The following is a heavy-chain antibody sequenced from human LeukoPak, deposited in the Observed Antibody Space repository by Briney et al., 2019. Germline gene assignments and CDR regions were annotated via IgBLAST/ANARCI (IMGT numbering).Heavy chain of an antibody. J-gene: IGHJ5*02. CDR3: ARIGPIVVVPAAIVWFDP. CDR1: GYSISSGYY. V-gene: IGHV4-38-2*02. CDR2: IYNSGST. D-gene: IGHD2-2*02. Sequence: PSETLSLTCTVSGYSISSGYYWGWIRQPPGKGLERIGSIYNSGSTYYNPSLKSRVTISVDTSKNQFSLKLSSVTAADTAVYYCARIGPIVVVPAAIVWFDPWGKGTLVTVSS.